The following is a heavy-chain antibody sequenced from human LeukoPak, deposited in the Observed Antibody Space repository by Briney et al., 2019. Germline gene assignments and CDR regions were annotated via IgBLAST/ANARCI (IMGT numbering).Heavy chain of an antibody. V-gene: IGHV3-23*01. J-gene: IGHJ5*02. CDR2: ILGSGVAT. CDR1: RFTFSTNA. D-gene: IGHD4/OR15-4a*01. CDR3: AKAKYDYGDPVGWFDP. Sequence: GGSLRLPCPASRFTFSTNAMSWVRQAPGKGLECVSRILGSGVATFYADSVKGRFTISRDNSKNTLYLQMDSLRAEDTAVYCCAKAKYDYGDPVGWFDPWGQGTLVTVSS.